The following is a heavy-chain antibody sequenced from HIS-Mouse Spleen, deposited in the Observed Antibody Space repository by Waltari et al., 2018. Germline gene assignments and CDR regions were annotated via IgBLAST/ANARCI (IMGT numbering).Heavy chain of an antibody. CDR2: IYYSGST. CDR1: GGSISSSSYY. J-gene: IGHJ2*01. D-gene: IGHD6-13*01. CDR3: AREIPYSSSWYDWYFDL. V-gene: IGHV4-39*07. Sequence: QLQLQESGPGLVKPSETLSLTCTVSGGSISSSSYYWGWIRQPPGTGLEWIGRIYYSGSTYYNRSLKSRVTISVDTSKNQFSLKLSSVTAADTAVYYCAREIPYSSSWYDWYFDLWGRGTLVTVSS.